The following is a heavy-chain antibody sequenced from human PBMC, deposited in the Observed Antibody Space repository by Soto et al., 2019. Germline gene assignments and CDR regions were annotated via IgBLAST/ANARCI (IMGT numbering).Heavy chain of an antibody. D-gene: IGHD6-13*01. J-gene: IGHJ6*03. CDR2: IYHSGST. Sequence: SETLSLTCAVSSGSISSSNWWSWVRQPPGKGLEWIGEIYHSGSTNYNPSLKSRVTISVDKSKNQFSLKLSSVTAADTAVYYCARKQQLDPSGSPNPSYMDVWGKGTTVTVSS. CDR1: SGSISSSNW. V-gene: IGHV4-4*02. CDR3: ARKQQLDPSGSPNPSYMDV.